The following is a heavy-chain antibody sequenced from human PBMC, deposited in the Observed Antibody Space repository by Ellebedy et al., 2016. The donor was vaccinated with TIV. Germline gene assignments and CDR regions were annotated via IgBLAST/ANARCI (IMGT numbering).Heavy chain of an antibody. Sequence: AASVKVSCKASGGTFSSYAISWVRQAPGQGLEWMGGIIPIFGTANYAQKSQGRVTITADESTSTAYMELSSLRSEDTAVYYCARLGGVVTMVRGVPYDDYWGQGTLVTVSS. J-gene: IGHJ4*02. CDR1: GGTFSSYA. D-gene: IGHD3-10*01. V-gene: IGHV1-69*13. CDR3: ARLGGVVTMVRGVPYDDY. CDR2: IIPIFGTA.